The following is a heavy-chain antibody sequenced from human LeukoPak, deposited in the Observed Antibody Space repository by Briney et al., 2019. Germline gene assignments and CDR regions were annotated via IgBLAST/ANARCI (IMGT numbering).Heavy chain of an antibody. CDR2: FDPEDGET. J-gene: IGHJ4*02. CDR3: ARDIGNYDFWSGYGY. V-gene: IGHV1-24*01. Sequence: ASVKVSCKVSGYTLTELSMHWVRPAPGKGLEWMGGFDPEDGETIYAQKFQGRVTMTEDTSTDTAYMELSSLRSDDTAVYYCARDIGNYDFWSGYGYWGQGTLVTVSS. D-gene: IGHD3-3*01. CDR1: GYTLTELS.